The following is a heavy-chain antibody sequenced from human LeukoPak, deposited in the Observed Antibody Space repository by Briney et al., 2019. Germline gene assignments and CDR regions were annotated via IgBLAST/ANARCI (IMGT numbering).Heavy chain of an antibody. CDR3: ARVAVAGPTGWFDS. CDR1: GFALRSYT. Sequence: GGSLRLSCAASGFALRSYTVTWVRQAPGKGLEWVSSISSTSAYIYYAESVKGRFSISRDNVDNVVHLQMSSLTNEDTAVYYCARVAVAGPTGWFDSWGQGTLVTVSS. CDR2: ISSTSAYI. V-gene: IGHV3-21*01. J-gene: IGHJ5*01. D-gene: IGHD6-19*01.